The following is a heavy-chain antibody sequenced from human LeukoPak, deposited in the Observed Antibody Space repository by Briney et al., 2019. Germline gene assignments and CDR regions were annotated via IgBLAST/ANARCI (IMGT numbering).Heavy chain of an antibody. CDR3: AREPGFDSSGYLNWFDP. CDR2: IYYSGTT. V-gene: IGHV4-59*01. J-gene: IGHJ5*02. D-gene: IGHD3-22*01. Sequence: PSETVSLTCSVSGGSISSYYWSWVRQAPGKGLEWIGYIYYSGTTSYNPSLKSRVTILVDTSKNQFSLKLSSVTAADTAVYYCAREPGFDSSGYLNWFDPWGQGTLVTVSS. CDR1: GGSISSYY.